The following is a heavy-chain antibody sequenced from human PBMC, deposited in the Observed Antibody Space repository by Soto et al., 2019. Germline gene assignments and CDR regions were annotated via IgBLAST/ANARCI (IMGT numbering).Heavy chain of an antibody. CDR1: GYSFTSLD. V-gene: IGHV1-8*01. CDR3: AGLYHYDSSGYYDY. J-gene: IGHJ4*02. Sequence: GASVKVSCKASGYSFTSLDINWVRQTAGQGLEWMGWMEPSTGRTGYAQKFQGRVTMTRDTSTSTFHMELSSLTSEDTAVYYCAGLYHYDSSGYYDYWGQGTLVTVS. D-gene: IGHD3-22*01. CDR2: MEPSTGRT.